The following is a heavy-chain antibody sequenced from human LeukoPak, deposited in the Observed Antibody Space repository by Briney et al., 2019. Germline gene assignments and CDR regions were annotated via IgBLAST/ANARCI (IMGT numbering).Heavy chain of an antibody. V-gene: IGHV3-15*01. D-gene: IGHD2-2*01. J-gene: IGHJ5*02. CDR2: INTTSDGETT. Sequence: GGSLRLSCAVYGITFSNAWMRWVRQAPGKGLEWVGRINTTSDGETTDYAAPVKGRFTISRDDSKDTLFLQMSSLRTEDTAMYYCTAGHYSNLWGQGTLVTVSS. CDR1: GITFSNAW. CDR3: TAGHYSNL.